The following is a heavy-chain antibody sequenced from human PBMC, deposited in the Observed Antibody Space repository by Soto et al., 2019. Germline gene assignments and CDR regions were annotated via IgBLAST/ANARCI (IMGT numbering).Heavy chain of an antibody. J-gene: IGHJ1*01. Sequence: EVQLVESGGGLVKPGGSLRLSCAASSFTFSNAWMNWVRQAPGKGLEWVGRIKSKTDGGTIDYAAPVKGRCTISRDDSKNTLFLQMNRLKTEHTAMYYCTTIGSSWCAWCQGTLVTVSS. CDR2: IKSKTDGGTI. CDR1: SFTFSNAW. D-gene: IGHD6-13*01. V-gene: IGHV3-15*07. CDR3: TTIGSSWCA.